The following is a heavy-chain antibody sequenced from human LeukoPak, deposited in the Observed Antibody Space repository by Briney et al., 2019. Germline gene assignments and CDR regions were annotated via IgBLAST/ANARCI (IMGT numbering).Heavy chain of an antibody. CDR2: IYYSGST. Sequence: SATLSLTCTVSGGSISSYYWSWIRQPPGKGLEWIGYIYYSGSTNCNPSLKSRVTISVDTSKNQFSLKLSSVTAADTAVYYCARDSSSWTNWFDPWGQGTLVTVS. D-gene: IGHD6-13*01. V-gene: IGHV4-59*01. J-gene: IGHJ5*02. CDR1: GGSISSYY. CDR3: ARDSSSWTNWFDP.